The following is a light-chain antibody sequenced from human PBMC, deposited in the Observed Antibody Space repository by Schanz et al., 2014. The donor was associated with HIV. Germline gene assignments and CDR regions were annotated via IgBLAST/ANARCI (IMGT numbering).Light chain of an antibody. V-gene: IGKV1-5*03. CDR1: QSISDK. CDR3: QQYYGYPWT. CDR2: QAS. J-gene: IGKJ1*01. Sequence: DIQMTQSPSTLSASVGDRVTITCRASQSISDKLAWYQQKPGKAPKLLIYQASGLETGVPSRFSGAGSETEFTLTIGSLQPDDFASYHCQQYYGYPWTFGQGTKVEIK.